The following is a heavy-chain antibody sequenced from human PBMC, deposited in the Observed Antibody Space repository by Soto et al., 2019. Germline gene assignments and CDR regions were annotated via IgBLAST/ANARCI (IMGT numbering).Heavy chain of an antibody. CDR1: GFTFSSYG. D-gene: IGHD6-19*01. CDR2: ISYDGSNK. J-gene: IGHJ4*02. CDR3: AKDLPRIAVAGPFDY. Sequence: GGSLRLSCAASGFTFSSYGMHWVRQAPGKGLEWVAVISYDGSNKYYADSVKGRFTISRDNSKNTLYLQMNSLRAEDTAVYYCAKDLPRIAVAGPFDYWGQGTLVTVSS. V-gene: IGHV3-30*18.